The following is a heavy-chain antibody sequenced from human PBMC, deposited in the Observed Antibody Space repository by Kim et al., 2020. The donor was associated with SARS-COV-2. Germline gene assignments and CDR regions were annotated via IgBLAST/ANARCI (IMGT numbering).Heavy chain of an antibody. V-gene: IGHV3-33*06. J-gene: IGHJ4*02. D-gene: IGHD3-10*01. Sequence: SVKGRFTISRDNSKNMLYLQMNSLRAEDTAVYYCAKGDYYGSGSYYQDRDYWGQGTLVTVSS. CDR3: AKGDYYGSGSYYQDRDY.